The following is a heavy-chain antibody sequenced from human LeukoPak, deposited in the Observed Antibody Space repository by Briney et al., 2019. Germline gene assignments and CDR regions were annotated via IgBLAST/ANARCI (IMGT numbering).Heavy chain of an antibody. CDR1: GVSISTYF. Sequence: SETLSLTCTVSGVSISTYFWSWIRQPPGKGLEWIGYIYHDGSTNYNPSLNRRVAISVDTSQNEFSLKLTSVTAADTAVYYCARGETYSSGWPYFDYWGQGTLVTVSS. CDR3: ARGETYSSGWPYFDY. J-gene: IGHJ4*02. V-gene: IGHV4-59*12. D-gene: IGHD6-19*01. CDR2: IYHDGST.